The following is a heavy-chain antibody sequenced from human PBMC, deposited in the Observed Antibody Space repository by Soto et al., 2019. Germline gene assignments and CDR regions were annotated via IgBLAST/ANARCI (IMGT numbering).Heavy chain of an antibody. V-gene: IGHV4-4*02. CDR3: ARGYYDFWSGPGDYNNWFDP. J-gene: IGHJ5*02. CDR1: SGSISSSNW. D-gene: IGHD3-3*01. CDR2: IYHSGST. Sequence: QVQLQESGPGLVKPSGTLSLTCAVSSGSISSSNWWSWVRQPPGKGLEWIGEIYHSGSTNYNPSLKSRVTISVDKSKNQFSLQLSSVTAADTAVYYCARGYYDFWSGPGDYNNWFDPWGQGTLVTVSS.